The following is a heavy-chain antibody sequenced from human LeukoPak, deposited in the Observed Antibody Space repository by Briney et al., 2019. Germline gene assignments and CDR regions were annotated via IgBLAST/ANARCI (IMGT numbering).Heavy chain of an antibody. Sequence: GGSLRLSCAASGFTFSSYEMNWVRQAPGKGLEWVSYISSSGSTIYYADSVKGRFTISRDNSKNTLSLEMNSLRAEDTALYYCAKDIKVGDGSLWLDAFDLWGQGTMVTVSS. CDR2: ISSSGSTI. CDR3: AKDIKVGDGSLWLDAFDL. D-gene: IGHD2-21*01. J-gene: IGHJ3*01. CDR1: GFTFSSYE. V-gene: IGHV3-48*03.